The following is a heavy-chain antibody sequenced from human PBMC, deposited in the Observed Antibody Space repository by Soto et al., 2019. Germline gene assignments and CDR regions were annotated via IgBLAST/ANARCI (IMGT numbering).Heavy chain of an antibody. Sequence: PGGSLRLSCAASGFTFSSYAMSCVRQAPGKGLEWVSTISGRGDDTYYTDSVKGRFTISRDNSKNTLYVHMNSLRAEDTAVYYCARAQPTYSSSYFDYWGQGTLVTVSS. J-gene: IGHJ4*02. CDR3: ARAQPTYSSSYFDY. D-gene: IGHD3-22*01. CDR2: ISGRGDDT. CDR1: GFTFSSYA. V-gene: IGHV3-23*01.